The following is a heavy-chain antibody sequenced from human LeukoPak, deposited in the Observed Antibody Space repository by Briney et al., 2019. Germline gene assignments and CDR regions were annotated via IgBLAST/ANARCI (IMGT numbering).Heavy chain of an antibody. J-gene: IGHJ5*02. D-gene: IGHD3-22*01. V-gene: IGHV1-2*02. Sequence: ASVKVSCKASGYSFTGYYIHWVRQAPGQGLECMGWINPNSGDTKSAQKFQGRVTMTRDTSITTAYMELSRLRSDDTAVYYCAKCSTSSGHSVRWFDPWGQGTLVAVSS. CDR2: INPNSGDT. CDR1: GYSFTGYY. CDR3: AKCSTSSGHSVRWFDP.